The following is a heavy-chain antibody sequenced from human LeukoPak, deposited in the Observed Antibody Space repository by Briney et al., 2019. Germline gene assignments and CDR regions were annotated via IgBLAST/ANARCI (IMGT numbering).Heavy chain of an antibody. CDR1: GFTFSSYS. V-gene: IGHV3-48*01. Sequence: GALRLSCAASGFTFSSYSMNWVRQAPGKGLEWVSYISSSSSTIYYADSVKGRFTISRDNAKNSLYLQMNSLRAEDTAVYYCARDVDTAMVDDYYFDYWGQGTLVTVSS. CDR2: ISSSSSTI. CDR3: ARDVDTAMVDDYYFDY. J-gene: IGHJ4*02. D-gene: IGHD5-18*01.